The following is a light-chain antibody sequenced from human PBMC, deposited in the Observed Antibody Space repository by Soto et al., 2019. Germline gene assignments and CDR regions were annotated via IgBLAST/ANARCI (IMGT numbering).Light chain of an antibody. CDR2: DAS. Sequence: EIVLTQSPATLSLSQGERDTLSCRASQSVSILLAWYQQKPGQAPRLLIYDASNRATGIPARFSGSGSGTDFTLTINSLAPEDFAIYYCHQRQSWPRTFGQGTKV. J-gene: IGKJ1*01. CDR1: QSVSIL. V-gene: IGKV3-11*01. CDR3: HQRQSWPRT.